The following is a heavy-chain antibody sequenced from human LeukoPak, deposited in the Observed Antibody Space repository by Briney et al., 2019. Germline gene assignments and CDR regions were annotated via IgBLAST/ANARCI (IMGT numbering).Heavy chain of an antibody. D-gene: IGHD6-13*01. V-gene: IGHV3-21*04. Sequence: GGSLRLSCAASGFTFSSYSMNWVRQAPGKGLEWVSSISSSSSYIYYADSVKGRFTISRDNAKNSLYLQMNSLRAEDTALYYCAKARLMSGAAPFDYWGQGTLVTVSS. CDR2: ISSSSSYI. CDR3: AKARLMSGAAPFDY. CDR1: GFTFSSYS. J-gene: IGHJ4*02.